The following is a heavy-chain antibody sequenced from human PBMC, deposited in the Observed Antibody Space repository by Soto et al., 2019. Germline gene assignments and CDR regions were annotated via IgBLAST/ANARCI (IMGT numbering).Heavy chain of an antibody. CDR3: ARESAGSGKNNWFDP. V-gene: IGHV4-30-4*02. Sequence: SETLSLTCTVSGASISSGDYYWSWIRQSPGKGLEWIAYIYYSGNSGYNPSLKSRATMSVDTSRNQLLLQLNSVTAADTAVYYCARESAGSGKNNWFDPWGQGTLVTVSS. J-gene: IGHJ5*02. CDR1: GASISSGDYY. D-gene: IGHD3-10*01. CDR2: IYYSGNS.